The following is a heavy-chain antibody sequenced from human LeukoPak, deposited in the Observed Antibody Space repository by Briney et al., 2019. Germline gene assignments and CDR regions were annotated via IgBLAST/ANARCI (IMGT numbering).Heavy chain of an antibody. CDR3: ARDGGSSWYYFDF. V-gene: IGHV3-48*02. CDR2: ISGTSSSI. Sequence: GGSLRLSCAPSGFTFSSYSMNWVRQAPGKGREWLAYISGTSSSIYYADSVKGRFTISRDNGENSLYLQMNSLRDEDTALYYCARDGGSSWYYFDFWGQGALVTVSS. CDR1: GFTFSSYS. D-gene: IGHD6-13*01. J-gene: IGHJ4*02.